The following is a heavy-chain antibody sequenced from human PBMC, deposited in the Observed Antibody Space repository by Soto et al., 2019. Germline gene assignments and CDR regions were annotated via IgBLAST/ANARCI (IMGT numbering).Heavy chain of an antibody. CDR2: IYWNDDK. Sequence: KESGPTLVKPTQTLTLTCTFSGFSLSTSGVGVGWIRQPPGKALEWLALIYWNDDKRYSPSLKSRLTITKDTSKNQVVLTMTNMDPVDTATYYCAHHNWNYDRNWFDPWGQGTLVTVSS. CDR1: GFSLSTSGVG. J-gene: IGHJ5*02. D-gene: IGHD1-7*01. CDR3: AHHNWNYDRNWFDP. V-gene: IGHV2-5*01.